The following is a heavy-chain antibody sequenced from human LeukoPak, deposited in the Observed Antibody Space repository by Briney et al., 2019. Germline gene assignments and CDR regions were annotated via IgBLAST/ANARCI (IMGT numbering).Heavy chain of an antibody. Sequence: ASVKVSCKASGYTFTGYYMHWVRQAPGQGLEWMGIINPSGGSTSYAQKFQGRVTMTRDMSTSTVYMELSSLRSEDTAVYYCATDPVGAGAFDIWGQGTMVTVSS. CDR3: ATDPVGAGAFDI. J-gene: IGHJ3*02. CDR2: INPSGGST. D-gene: IGHD1-26*01. CDR1: GYTFTGYY. V-gene: IGHV1-46*01.